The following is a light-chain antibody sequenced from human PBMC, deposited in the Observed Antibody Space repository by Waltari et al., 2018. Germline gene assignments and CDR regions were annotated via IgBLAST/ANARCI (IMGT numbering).Light chain of an antibody. CDR2: GVS. J-gene: IGLJ6*01. CDR1: SSDVGGYNY. CDR3: CSYTTSSTFV. V-gene: IGLV2-14*01. Sequence: QSAPSQPPSVSGSPGQSVTISCTGTSSDVGGYNYVSWYQQHPGKAPKLMIYGVSNRPSGVSDRFSGSKSGNTASLTISGLQAEDEADYYCCSYTTSSTFVFGSGTKLTVL.